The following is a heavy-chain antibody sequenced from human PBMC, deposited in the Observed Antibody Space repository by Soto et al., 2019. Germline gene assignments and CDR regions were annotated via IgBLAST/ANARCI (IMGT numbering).Heavy chain of an antibody. D-gene: IGHD6-19*01. CDR1: GGTFTTYA. Sequence: QVQLVQSGAEVKKPGSSVRGSCQASGGTFTTYAFNLVRQAPGQGLEWMGGIIPMYNKPNYAPNFLGRVTISADTSTSTAYRELTTLRSKNTAVDFCARGYIGCYYYAMDVWGQGNTVTVSS. V-gene: IGHV1-69*06. CDR2: IIPMYNKP. J-gene: IGHJ6*02. CDR3: ARGYIGCYYYAMDV.